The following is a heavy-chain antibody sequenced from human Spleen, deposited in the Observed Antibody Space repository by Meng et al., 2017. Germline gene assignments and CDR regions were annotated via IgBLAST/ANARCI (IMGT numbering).Heavy chain of an antibody. Sequence: AAVKVSCKASGYTFTSYYMHWVRQAPGQGLEWMGIINPSGGSTSYAQKFQGRVTMTRDTSTSTVYMEVSSLRSEDTAVYYGARDPYSSGSGDYWGQGTLVTVSS. D-gene: IGHD6-19*01. J-gene: IGHJ4*02. CDR3: ARDPYSSGSGDY. V-gene: IGHV1-46*01. CDR2: INPSGGST. CDR1: GYTFTSYY.